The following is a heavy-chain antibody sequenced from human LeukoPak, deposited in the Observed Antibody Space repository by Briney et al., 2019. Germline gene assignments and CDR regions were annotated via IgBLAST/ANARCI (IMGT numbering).Heavy chain of an antibody. CDR2: IYPGDSDT. Sequence: GESLKISCKGSGYSFTNYWIGWVRQMPGKGLKWMGIIYPGDSDTTYSPSFQGQVTISADKSISTAYLQWSSLKASDTAMYYCARQHTYYDILTPMVWFDPWGQGTLVTVSS. V-gene: IGHV5-51*01. D-gene: IGHD3-9*01. J-gene: IGHJ5*02. CDR1: GYSFTNYW. CDR3: ARQHTYYDILTPMVWFDP.